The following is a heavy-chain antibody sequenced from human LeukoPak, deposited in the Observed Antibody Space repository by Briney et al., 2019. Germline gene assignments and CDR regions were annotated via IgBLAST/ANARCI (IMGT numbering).Heavy chain of an antibody. D-gene: IGHD5-18*01. V-gene: IGHV4-59*12. J-gene: IGHJ4*02. CDR3: ARRSSGYSYGRHYYFDY. CDR2: IYYSGST. Sequence: SETLSLTRTVSGGSISSYYRSWIRQPPGEGLEWIGYIYYSGSTNYNPSLKSRVTISVDTSKNQFSLKLSSVTAADTAVYYCARRSSGYSYGRHYYFDYWGQGTLLIVSS. CDR1: GGSISSYY.